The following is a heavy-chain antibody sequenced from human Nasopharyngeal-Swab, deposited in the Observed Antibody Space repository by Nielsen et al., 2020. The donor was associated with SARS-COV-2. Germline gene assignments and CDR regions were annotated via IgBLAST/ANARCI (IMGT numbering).Heavy chain of an antibody. CDR3: ARAYSGYNLFYYYYMDV. D-gene: IGHD5-12*01. CDR1: GFTFDDYG. J-gene: IGHJ6*03. V-gene: IGHV3-20*04. Sequence: GGSLRLSCAASGFTFDDYGMSWVRQAPGKGLEWVSGINWNSGSTGYADSVKGRFTISRDNAKNSLYLQMNSLRAEDTALYYCARAYSGYNLFYYYYMDVWGKGTTVTVSS. CDR2: INWNSGST.